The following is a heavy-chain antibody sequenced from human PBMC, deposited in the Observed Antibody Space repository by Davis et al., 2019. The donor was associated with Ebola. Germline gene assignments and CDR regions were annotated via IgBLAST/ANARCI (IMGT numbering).Heavy chain of an antibody. CDR3: AKGITLYYFDY. J-gene: IGHJ4*02. V-gene: IGHV3-30*02. D-gene: IGHD3-16*01. Sequence: GESLKISCAASGFTFSSYGMHWVRQAPGKGLEWVAVIWYDGSNKYYADSVKGRFTISRDNSKNTLYLQMNSLRAEDTAVYYCAKGITLYYFDYWGQGTLVTVSS. CDR1: GFTFSSYG. CDR2: IWYDGSNK.